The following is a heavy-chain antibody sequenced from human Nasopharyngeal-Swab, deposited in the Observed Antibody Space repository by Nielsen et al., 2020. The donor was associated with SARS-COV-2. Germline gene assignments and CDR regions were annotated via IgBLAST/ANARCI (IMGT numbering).Heavy chain of an antibody. J-gene: IGHJ6*02. CDR2: MNPNSGNT. CDR3: ARAGAAAPGVYYGMDV. Sequence: ASVKVSCKASGYTFTSYDINWVRQATGQGLEWMGWMNPNSGNTGYAQKFQGRVTMTRNTSISTAYMELGSLRSEDTAVYYCARAGAAAPGVYYGMDVWGQGTTVTVSS. V-gene: IGHV1-8*01. CDR1: GYTFTSYD. D-gene: IGHD6-13*01.